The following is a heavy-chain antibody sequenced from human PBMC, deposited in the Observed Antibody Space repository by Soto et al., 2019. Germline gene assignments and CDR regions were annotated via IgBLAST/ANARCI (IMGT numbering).Heavy chain of an antibody. CDR1: GYTFTGSS. J-gene: IGHJ4*02. Sequence: QVQLVQSGAEVKKPGASVNVSCEASGYTFTGSSIHWVRQAPGQGLEWTGYINPNSGDTIFAQKFQGRVTMTRDTSISTAYMELSRVASDDTAVYYCARDLTGDPNYWGQGTLVTVSS. D-gene: IGHD7-27*01. CDR2: INPNSGDT. V-gene: IGHV1-2*02. CDR3: ARDLTGDPNY.